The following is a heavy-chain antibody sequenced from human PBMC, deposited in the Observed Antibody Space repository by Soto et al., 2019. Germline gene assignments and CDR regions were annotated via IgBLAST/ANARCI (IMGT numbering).Heavy chain of an antibody. D-gene: IGHD3-10*01. J-gene: IGHJ5*02. V-gene: IGHV1-46*01. CDR2: INPTDYST. CDR1: GYTFSSHY. Sequence: ASVKVSCKASGYTFSSHYMHWVRQAPGQGLEWMGIINPTDYSTTYAQKFQGRVTMTRDTSTNTDYMELNSLTSDDTAVYYCARGNSWDYGLGPQAWWFDLWGQGTLVTVSS. CDR3: ARGNSWDYGLGPQAWWFDL.